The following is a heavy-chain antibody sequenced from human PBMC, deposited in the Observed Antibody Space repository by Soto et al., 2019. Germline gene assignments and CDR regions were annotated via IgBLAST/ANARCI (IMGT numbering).Heavy chain of an antibody. Sequence: QVQLVQSGAEVKKPGSSVKVSCKASGGTFSSYAISWVRQAPGQGLEWMGWINPNSGGTNYAQKFQGRVTMTRDTSISTAYMELSRLRSDDTAVYYCARERFDPWGQGTLVTVSS. CDR2: INPNSGGT. CDR1: GGTFSSYA. V-gene: IGHV1-2*02. J-gene: IGHJ5*02. CDR3: ARERFDP.